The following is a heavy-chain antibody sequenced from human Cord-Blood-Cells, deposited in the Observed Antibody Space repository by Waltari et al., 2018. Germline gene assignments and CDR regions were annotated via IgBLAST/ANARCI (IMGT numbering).Heavy chain of an antibody. V-gene: IGHV1-69*01. J-gene: IGHJ6*03. D-gene: IGHD7-27*01. CDR2: IIPIFGTA. CDR1: GGTFSSHA. Sequence: QVQLVQSGAEVKKPGSSVKVSCKASGGTFSSHAISLVRQAPGQGLEWMGGIIPIFGTANYAQKFQGRVTITADESTSTAYMELSSLRSEDTAVYYCARGDRRLGSSSYYYYYMDVWGKGTTVTVSS. CDR3: ARGDRRLGSSSYYYYYMDV.